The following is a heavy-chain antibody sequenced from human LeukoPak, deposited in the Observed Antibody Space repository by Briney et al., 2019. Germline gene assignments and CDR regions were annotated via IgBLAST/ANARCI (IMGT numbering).Heavy chain of an antibody. CDR1: GGSISSGGYY. CDR3: ARGYSGYDYSDYYYGMDV. CDR2: IYYSGST. V-gene: IGHV4-31*03. D-gene: IGHD5-12*01. J-gene: IGHJ6*02. Sequence: SETLSLTCTVSGGSISSGGYYWSWIRQHPGKGLEWIGYIYYSGSTYYNASLKSRVTISVDTSKNQFSLKLSSMTAADTAVYYCARGYSGYDYSDYYYGMDVWGQGTTVTVSS.